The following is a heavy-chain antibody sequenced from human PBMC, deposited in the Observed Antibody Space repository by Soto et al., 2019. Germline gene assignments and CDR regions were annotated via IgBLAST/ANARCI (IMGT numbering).Heavy chain of an antibody. V-gene: IGHV4-39*01. CDR2: IYYSGST. Sequence: SETLSLTCTVSGGSISSSSYYWGWIRQPPGKGLEWIGSIYYSGSTYYNPSLKSRVTISVDTSKNQFSLKLSSVTAADTAVYYCARSSGWRNYYYYGMDVWGQGTTVT. J-gene: IGHJ6*02. D-gene: IGHD6-19*01. CDR1: GGSISSSSYY. CDR3: ARSSGWRNYYYYGMDV.